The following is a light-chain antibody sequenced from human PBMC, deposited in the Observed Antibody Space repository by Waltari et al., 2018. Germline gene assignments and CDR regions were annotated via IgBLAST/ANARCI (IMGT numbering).Light chain of an antibody. Sequence: VLTQPPSVSVAPGETATISCGGDDIGTKSVHWYHQRPGQAPVLVMYYNTQRPSGSPERFSGSRSGNTATLTISRVEAVDEGDYYCQVWANRRGEFGGGTKLTVL. V-gene: IGLV3-21*04. J-gene: IGLJ2*01. CDR2: YNT. CDR1: DIGTKS. CDR3: QVWANRRGE.